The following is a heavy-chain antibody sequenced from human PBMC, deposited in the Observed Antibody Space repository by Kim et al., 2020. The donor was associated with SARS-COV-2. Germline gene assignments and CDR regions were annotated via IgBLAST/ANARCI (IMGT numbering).Heavy chain of an antibody. CDR2: VYYTGST. V-gene: IGHV4-59*08. J-gene: IGHJ3*01. CDR3: TRGPQTDACDL. CDR1: GDSISSFS. Sequence: SETLSLTCTVSGDSISSFSWSWIRQPPGKGLEWIGYVYYTGSTHYSDSLQSRVTISRDTSKNQFSLRLTSVTAADTAVYFCTRGPQTDACDLWGQGTMVTVS.